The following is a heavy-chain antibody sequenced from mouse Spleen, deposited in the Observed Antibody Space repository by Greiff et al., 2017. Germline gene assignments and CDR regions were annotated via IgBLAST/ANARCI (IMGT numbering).Heavy chain of an antibody. J-gene: IGHJ1*01. V-gene: IGHV1S22*01. CDR3: TRDGLLRLLWYFDV. Sequence: LQQPGSELVRPGASVKLSCKASGYTFTSYWMHWVKQRPGQGLEWIGNIYPGSGSTNYDEKFKSKATLTVDTSSSTAYMQLSSLTSEDSAVYYCTRDGLLRLLWYFDVWGAGTTVTVSS. CDR2: IYPGSGST. D-gene: IGHD2-3*01. CDR1: GYTFTSYW.